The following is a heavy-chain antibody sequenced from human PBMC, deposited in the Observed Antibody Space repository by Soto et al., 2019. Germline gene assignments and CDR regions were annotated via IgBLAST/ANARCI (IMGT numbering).Heavy chain of an antibody. CDR1: GYTFINYY. Sequence: QEQLVQSGAEVKEPGASVKVSCKASGYTFINYYIHWVRQAPGQGLEWMAIINPMGGSTNYAQEFQGRVTLTSDTSTSTVYMELSSLRFEDTALFYCERDLAAGDLCGQGTLVTVS. D-gene: IGHD6-13*01. V-gene: IGHV1-46*01. CDR3: ERDLAAGDL. CDR2: INPMGGST. J-gene: IGHJ5*02.